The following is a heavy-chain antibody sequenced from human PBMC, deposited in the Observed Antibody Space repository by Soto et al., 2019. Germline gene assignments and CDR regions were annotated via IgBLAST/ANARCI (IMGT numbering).Heavy chain of an antibody. J-gene: IGHJ4*02. V-gene: IGHV1-2*04. CDR1: GYTFTGYY. Sequence: ASVKVSCKASGYTFTGYYMHWVRQAPGQGLEWMGWINPNSGGTNYAQKFQGWVTMTRDTSISTAYMELSRLRSDDTAVYYCARDLKRVLVRGVIIFGYWGQGTLVTVSS. D-gene: IGHD3-10*01. CDR3: ARDLKRVLVRGVIIFGY. CDR2: INPNSGGT.